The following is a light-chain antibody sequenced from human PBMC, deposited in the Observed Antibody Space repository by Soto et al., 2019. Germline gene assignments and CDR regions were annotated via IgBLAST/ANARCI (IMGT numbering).Light chain of an antibody. CDR2: GAT. CDR1: QSVSSN. J-gene: IGKJ2*01. CDR3: QQYNNWYT. Sequence: EIVMTQSSATLSVSPGERATLSCRASQSVSSNLAWYQQKPGQAPRLLIYGATTRATGIPARFSGSGSGTEFTLIISSLQSEDFAVYYCQQYNNWYTFGQGTKVDI. V-gene: IGKV3-15*01.